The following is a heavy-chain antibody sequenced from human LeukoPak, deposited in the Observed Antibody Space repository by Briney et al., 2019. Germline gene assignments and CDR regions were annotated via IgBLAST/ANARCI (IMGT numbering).Heavy chain of an antibody. D-gene: IGHD6-6*01. V-gene: IGHV3-23*01. CDR1: GFTLSSYA. CDR3: ARLISTSSSRFSDY. Sequence: GGSLTLSCAASGFTLSSYAMSWVRQAPGKGLEWVSAISISGENTYYADSVKGRFTISRDTSRNTLYLQMHSLRAEDTAVYYCARLISTSSSRFSDYWGQGTLVTVSS. J-gene: IGHJ4*02. CDR2: ISISGENT.